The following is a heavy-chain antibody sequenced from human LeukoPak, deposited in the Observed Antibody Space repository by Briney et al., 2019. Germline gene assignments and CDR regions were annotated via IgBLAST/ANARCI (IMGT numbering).Heavy chain of an antibody. CDR2: INPNSGGT. CDR1: GYTFTGYY. CDR3: ARDRSGTAFSFDY. D-gene: IGHD1-1*01. J-gene: IGHJ4*02. V-gene: IGHV1-2*02. Sequence: ASVTASCKASGYTFTGYYMHWVRQAPGQGLEWMGWINPNSGGTNYARKFQGRVTMTRDTSISTAYMELSRLRSDDTAVYYCARDRSGTAFSFDYWGQGTLVTVSS.